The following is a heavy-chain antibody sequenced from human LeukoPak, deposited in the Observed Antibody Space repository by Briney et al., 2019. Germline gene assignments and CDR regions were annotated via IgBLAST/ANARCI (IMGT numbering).Heavy chain of an antibody. J-gene: IGHJ4*02. CDR1: GGSINSYY. CDR2: IYYSGST. Sequence: KSSETLSLTCTVSGGSINSYYWSWIRQPPGKGLEWIGYIYYSGSTNYDPSLKSRVTISLDTSKNQFSLKLSSVTAADTAVYYCARLSPTYPIHWGQGTLVTVSS. CDR3: ARLSPTYPIH. D-gene: IGHD3-9*01. V-gene: IGHV4-59*01.